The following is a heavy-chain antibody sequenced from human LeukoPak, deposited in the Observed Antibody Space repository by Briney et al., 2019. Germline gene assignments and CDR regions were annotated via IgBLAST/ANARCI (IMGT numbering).Heavy chain of an antibody. V-gene: IGHV1-8*03. CDR2: MNPNSGNT. Sequence: ASVKVSCKASGYTFASYDINWVRQATGQGLEWMGWMNPNSGNTGYAQKFQGRVTITRDTSTSTVYMELSSLRSEDTAVYYCARDFRPVGATFFDYWGQGTLVTVSS. CDR1: GYTFASYD. D-gene: IGHD1-26*01. J-gene: IGHJ4*02. CDR3: ARDFRPVGATFFDY.